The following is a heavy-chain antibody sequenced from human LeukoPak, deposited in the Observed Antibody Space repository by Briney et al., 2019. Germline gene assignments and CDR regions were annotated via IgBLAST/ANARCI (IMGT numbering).Heavy chain of an antibody. CDR3: ARVDSGSYLNWFDP. CDR2: IIPIFGTA. V-gene: IGHV1-69*05. Sequence: ASVKVSCXASGGTFSSYAISWVRQAPGQGLEWMGRIIPIFGTANYAQKFQGRVTITTDESTSTAHMELSSLRSEDTAVYYCARVDSGSYLNWFDPWGQGTLVTVSS. CDR1: GGTFSSYA. J-gene: IGHJ5*02. D-gene: IGHD1-26*01.